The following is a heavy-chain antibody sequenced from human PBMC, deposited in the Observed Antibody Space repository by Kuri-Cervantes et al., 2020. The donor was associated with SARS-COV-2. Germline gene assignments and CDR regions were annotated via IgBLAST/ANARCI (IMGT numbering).Heavy chain of an antibody. V-gene: IGHV1-8*02. J-gene: IGHJ3*02. CDR2: MNPNSGNT. CDR3: ARILWFGGPAFDI. Sequence: ASVKVSCKASGGTFSSYAISWVRQAPGQGLEWMGWMNPNSGNTGYAQKFQGRVTMTRNTSISTAYMELSSLRSEDTAVYYCARILWFGGPAFDIWGQGTMVTVSS. D-gene: IGHD3-10*01. CDR1: GGTFSSYA.